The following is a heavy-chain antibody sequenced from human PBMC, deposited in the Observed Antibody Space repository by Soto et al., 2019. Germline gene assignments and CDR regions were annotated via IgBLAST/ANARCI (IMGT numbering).Heavy chain of an antibody. CDR2: IYYSGST. CDR3: ARDPFIAAAGSYYYYGMDV. CDR1: GGSISSCDYY. Sequence: SETLSLTCTVSGGSISSCDYYWSWIRRPPGKGLEWIGYIYYSGSTYYNPSLKSRVTISVDTSKNQFSLKLSSVTAADTAVYYCARDPFIAAAGSYYYYGMDVWGQGITVTVSS. V-gene: IGHV4-30-4*01. D-gene: IGHD6-13*01. J-gene: IGHJ6*02.